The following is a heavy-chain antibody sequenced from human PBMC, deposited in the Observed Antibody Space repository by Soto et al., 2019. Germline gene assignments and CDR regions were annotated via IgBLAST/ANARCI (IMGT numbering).Heavy chain of an antibody. D-gene: IGHD6-13*01. CDR2: IYYSGST. Sequence: PSETLSLTCTVSGGSISSCYWSWIRQPPGKGLEWIGYIYYSGSTNYNPSLKSRVTISVDTSKNQFSLKLSSVTAADTAVYYCAREGNGSSSWYYFDYWGQGTLVTVSS. CDR3: AREGNGSSSWYYFDY. J-gene: IGHJ4*02. CDR1: GGSISSCY. V-gene: IGHV4-59*01.